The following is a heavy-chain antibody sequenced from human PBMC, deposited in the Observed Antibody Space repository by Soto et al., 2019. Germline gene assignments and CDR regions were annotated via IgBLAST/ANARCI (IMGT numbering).Heavy chain of an antibody. J-gene: IGHJ4*02. Sequence: QVQLQQWGAGLLKPSETLSLTCAVYGRSFSGYYWSWIRQPPGKGLEWIGEINHSGSTNYNPSLKSRVAISVDTSLNHFSLKLISLTAADTAVYSCARAYGGDGFDYWGQGTLVTVSS. CDR3: ARAYGGDGFDY. V-gene: IGHV4-34*01. CDR2: INHSGST. D-gene: IGHD2-21*01. CDR1: GRSFSGYY.